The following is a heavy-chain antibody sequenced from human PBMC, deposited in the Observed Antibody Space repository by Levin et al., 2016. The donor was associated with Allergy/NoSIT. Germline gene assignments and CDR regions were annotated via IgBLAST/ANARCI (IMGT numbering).Heavy chain of an antibody. D-gene: IGHD6-13*01. V-gene: IGHV1-3*01. J-gene: IGHJ2*01. CDR1: GYTFTSYA. CDR3: ARGPQYSSSWFQRYFDL. CDR2: INAGNGNT. Sequence: ASVKVSCKASGYTFTSYAMHWVRQAPGQRLEWMGWINAGNGNTKYSQKFQGRVTITRDTSASTAYMELSSLRSEDTAVYYCARGPQYSSSWFQRYFDLWGRGTLVTVSS.